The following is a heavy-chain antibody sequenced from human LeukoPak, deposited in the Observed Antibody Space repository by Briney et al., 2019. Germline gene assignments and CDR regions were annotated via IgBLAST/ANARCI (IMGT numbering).Heavy chain of an antibody. D-gene: IGHD3-3*02. CDR1: GDSVSSNSAA. J-gene: IGHJ6*02. V-gene: IGHV6-1*01. Sequence: SQTLSLTCAISGDSVSSNSAAWNWIRQSPSRGLEWLGRTYYRSKWYNDYAVSVKSRITINPDTSKNQFSLRLNSVTPEDTAVYYCARDLEKHAFYYYYGMDVWGQGTTVTVSS. CDR2: TYYRSKWYN. CDR3: ARDLEKHAFYYYYGMDV.